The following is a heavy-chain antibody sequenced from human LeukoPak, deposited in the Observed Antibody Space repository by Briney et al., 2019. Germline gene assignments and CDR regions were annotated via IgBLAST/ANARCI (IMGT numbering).Heavy chain of an antibody. CDR1: GGSFSGYY. J-gene: IGHJ4*02. Sequence: PSETLSLTCVVYGGSFSGYYWSWIRQPPGEGLEWIGEIHPSGSTEYSPSLNSRVTISVDTSQNQFSLTLTSVTAADMAIYYCARGQDSRKTGYWGQGTLVAVSS. CDR3: ARGQDSRKTGY. V-gene: IGHV4-34*01. D-gene: IGHD2-15*01. CDR2: IHPSGST.